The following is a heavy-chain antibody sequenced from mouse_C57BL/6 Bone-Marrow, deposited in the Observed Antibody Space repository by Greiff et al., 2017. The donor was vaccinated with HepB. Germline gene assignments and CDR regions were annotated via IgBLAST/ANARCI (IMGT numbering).Heavy chain of an antibody. CDR1: GFTFSSYA. CDR2: ISDGGSYT. CDR3: ARGDYGSSYEAMDY. V-gene: IGHV5-4*03. Sequence: EVKVVESGGGLVKPGGSLKLSCAASGFTFSSYAMSWVRQTPEKRLEWVATISDGGSYTYYPDNVKGRFTISRDNAKNNLYLQMSHLKSEDTAMYYCARGDYGSSYEAMDYWGQGTSVTVSS. D-gene: IGHD1-1*01. J-gene: IGHJ4*01.